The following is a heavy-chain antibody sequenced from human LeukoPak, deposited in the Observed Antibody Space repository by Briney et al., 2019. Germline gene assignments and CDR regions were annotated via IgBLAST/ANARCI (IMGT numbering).Heavy chain of an antibody. CDR1: GYTFTSYG. CDR3: ARGSSEITIFGVVQFDY. CDR2: IIPIFGTA. V-gene: IGHV1-69*05. Sequence: SVKVSCKASGYTFTSYGISWVRQAPGQGLEWMGGIIPIFGTANYAQKFQGRVTITTDESTSTAYMELSSLRSEDTAVYYCARGSSEITIFGVVQFDYWGQGTLVTVSS. J-gene: IGHJ4*02. D-gene: IGHD3-3*01.